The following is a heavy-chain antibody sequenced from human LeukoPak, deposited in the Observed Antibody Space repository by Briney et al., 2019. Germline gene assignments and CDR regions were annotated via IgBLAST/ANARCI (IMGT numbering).Heavy chain of an antibody. Sequence: SETLSLTCAVSGGSISSGGYSWSWIRQPPGKGLEWIGYIYHSGSTYYNPSLKSRVTISVDRSKNQFSLKLSSVTAADTAVYYCARGDYANKYYFDYWGQGTLVTVSS. V-gene: IGHV4-30-2*01. CDR3: ARGDYANKYYFDY. D-gene: IGHD3-16*01. J-gene: IGHJ4*02. CDR1: GGSISSGGYS. CDR2: IYHSGST.